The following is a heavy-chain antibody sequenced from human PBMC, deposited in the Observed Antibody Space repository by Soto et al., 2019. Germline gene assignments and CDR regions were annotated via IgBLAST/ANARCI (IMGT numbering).Heavy chain of an antibody. CDR1: GYTFTGYY. CDR2: INPNSGGT. D-gene: IGHD2-15*01. CDR3: ARDFEKTYCSCGSCLAATDY. V-gene: IGHV1-2*02. Sequence: ASVKVSCKASGYTFTGYYMHWVRQAPGQGLEWMGWINPNSGGTNYAQKFQRRVTMTRDTSISKAYMELSRLRSDDTAVYYCARDFEKTYCSCGSCLAATDYWGQGTLVTVSS. J-gene: IGHJ4*02.